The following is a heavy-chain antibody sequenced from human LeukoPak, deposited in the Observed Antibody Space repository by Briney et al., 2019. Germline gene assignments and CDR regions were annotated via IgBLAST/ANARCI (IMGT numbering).Heavy chain of an antibody. V-gene: IGHV1-69*05. CDR1: GGTFSSYA. CDR2: IIPIFGTA. J-gene: IGHJ4*02. CDR3: ARDRYGDWDY. Sequence: SVTVSCKASGGTFSSYAISWVRQAPGQGLEWMGGIIPIFGTANYAQKFQGRVTMTTDTSTSTAYMELRSLRSDDTAVYYCARDRYGDWDYWGQGTLVTVSS. D-gene: IGHD4-17*01.